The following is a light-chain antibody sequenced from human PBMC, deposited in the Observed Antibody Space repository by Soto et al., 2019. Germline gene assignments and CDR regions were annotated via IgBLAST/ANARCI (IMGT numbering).Light chain of an antibody. Sequence: EIVMTQSPATLSVSPGERATLSCRASQSVSSNLAWYQQKPGQTPRLLIHGASTRATGIAARFSGSGSGTEFTLTISGLQSEDFATYYCQQYNYWPVTFGGGTKVDI. V-gene: IGKV3-15*01. J-gene: IGKJ4*01. CDR2: GAS. CDR1: QSVSSN. CDR3: QQYNYWPVT.